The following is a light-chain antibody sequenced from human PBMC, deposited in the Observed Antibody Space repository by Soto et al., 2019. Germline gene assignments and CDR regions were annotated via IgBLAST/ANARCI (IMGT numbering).Light chain of an antibody. Sequence: DIQMTQFPSTLSASVGDRVTINCRASQSISTWLAWYQQKPGKAPKLLIYKASTLESGVPSRFSGSGSGTDVTLTISSLQPDDFATYYCQQYNSYVLTFGGGTKVEIK. CDR2: KAS. CDR1: QSISTW. J-gene: IGKJ4*01. V-gene: IGKV1-5*03. CDR3: QQYNSYVLT.